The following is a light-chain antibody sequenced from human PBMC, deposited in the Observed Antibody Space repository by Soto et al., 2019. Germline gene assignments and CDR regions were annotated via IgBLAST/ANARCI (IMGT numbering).Light chain of an antibody. CDR1: QSISTW. J-gene: IGKJ2*01. CDR2: DAS. V-gene: IGKV1-5*01. CDR3: QQYSYDPYT. Sequence: DIQLTQSPSTLSASVGDRVTITCRASQSISTWLAWYQQKPGKAPKVLIYDASNVESGVPSRFSGRGGGTEFTLTISSLQPDDFATYYCQQYSYDPYTFGQGTKLEIK.